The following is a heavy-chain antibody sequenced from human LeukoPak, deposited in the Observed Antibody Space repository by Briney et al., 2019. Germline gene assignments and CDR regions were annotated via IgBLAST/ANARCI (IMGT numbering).Heavy chain of an antibody. CDR3: ARDIEYDSSGYPDY. D-gene: IGHD3-22*01. Sequence: GGSLRLSCAASGFTFDDYGMSWVRQAPGKGLEWVSGINWNGGSTGYADSEKGRFTISRDNAKNSLYLQMNSLRAEDTALYYCARDIEYDSSGYPDYWGQGTLVTVSS. J-gene: IGHJ4*02. CDR1: GFTFDDYG. CDR2: INWNGGST. V-gene: IGHV3-20*04.